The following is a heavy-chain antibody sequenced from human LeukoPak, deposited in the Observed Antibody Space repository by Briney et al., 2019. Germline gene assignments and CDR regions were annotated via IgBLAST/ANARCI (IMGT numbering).Heavy chain of an antibody. CDR1: GFPFSNYW. CDR2: VNSDGSTT. V-gene: IGHV3-74*01. D-gene: IGHD2-21*02. Sequence: PGGSLRLSCAASGFPFSNYWMHWVRQAPGKGLVWVSRVNSDGSTTNYADSVKGRFTISRDNSKNTLYLQMNSLRAEDTAVYYCAKDSSLQGSIAYCGGDCSTDAFDIWGQGTMVTVSS. J-gene: IGHJ3*02. CDR3: AKDSSLQGSIAYCGGDCSTDAFDI.